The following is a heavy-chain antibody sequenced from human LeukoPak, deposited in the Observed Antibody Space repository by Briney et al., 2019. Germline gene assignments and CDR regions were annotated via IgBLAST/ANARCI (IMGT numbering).Heavy chain of an antibody. CDR3: ARGFRGCNYEFDY. V-gene: IGHV3-13*04. D-gene: IGHD5-18*01. Sequence: GGSLRLSCAASGFTFSGCDMHWVRQATGKGLEWVSGIGTAGDTYYSGSVKGRFTISRENAKNSLYLQMNSLRAGDTAVYYCARGFRGCNYEFDYWGQGTLVTVSS. CDR2: IGTAGDT. J-gene: IGHJ4*02. CDR1: GFTFSGCD.